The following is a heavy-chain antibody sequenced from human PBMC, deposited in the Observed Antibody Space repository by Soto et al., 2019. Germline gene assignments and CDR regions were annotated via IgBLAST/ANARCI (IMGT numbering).Heavy chain of an antibody. V-gene: IGHV3-23*01. D-gene: IGHD2-2*01. CDR2: ISGSGGST. CDR3: AKDCIKGSTRCWLGLFDY. Sequence: EVQLLESGGGLVQPGGSLRLSCAASGFTFSSYAMSWVRQAPGKGLEWVSAISGSGGSTYYADSVKGRFTISRDNSKNTLYLQMNSLRAEDTAVYYCAKDCIKGSTRCWLGLFDYWGQGTLVTVSS. J-gene: IGHJ4*02. CDR1: GFTFSSYA.